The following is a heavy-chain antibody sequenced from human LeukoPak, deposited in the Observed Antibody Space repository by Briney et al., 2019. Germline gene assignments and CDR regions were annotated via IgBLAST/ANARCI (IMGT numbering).Heavy chain of an antibody. D-gene: IGHD3-10*01. CDR2: ISSSSRYI. CDR3: AKGPSGSPRYWFDS. CDR1: GFTFSSYS. V-gene: IGHV3-21*01. J-gene: IGHJ5*01. Sequence: KPGGSLRLSCAASGFTFSSYSMNWVRQAPGKGLEWVSSISSSSRYIYYADTVKGRFTISRDNAKTSLYLQMNSLRAEDTAVYYCAKGPSGSPRYWFDSWGQGTLVTVSS.